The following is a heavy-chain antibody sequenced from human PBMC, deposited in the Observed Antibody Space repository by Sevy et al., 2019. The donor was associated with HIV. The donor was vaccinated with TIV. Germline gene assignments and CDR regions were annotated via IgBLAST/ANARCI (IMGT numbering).Heavy chain of an antibody. CDR3: TRDHWDHGSGNLYFAR. CDR1: GFSVRDNS. J-gene: IGHJ4*02. V-gene: IGHV3-53*01. D-gene: IGHD3-10*01. Sequence: GGSLRLSCAASGFSVRDNSMSRVRQAPGQGLEWVSVISAAISTYYAESVQGRFTISRDISGNMVYLQMNSLRPEDTAHYYCTRDHWDHGSGNLYFARWGQGTLVTVSS. CDR2: ISAAIST.